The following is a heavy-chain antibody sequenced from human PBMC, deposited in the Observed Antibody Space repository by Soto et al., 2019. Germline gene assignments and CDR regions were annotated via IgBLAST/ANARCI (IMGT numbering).Heavy chain of an antibody. Sequence: ASVKVSCKASGYTFTGYYMHWVGQAPGQGLEWMGWINPNSGGTNYAQKFQGRVTMTRDTSISTAYMELSRLRADDAVVYYCARGADYYDSSGYYVDAFDIWGQGTMVTVSS. D-gene: IGHD3-22*01. J-gene: IGHJ3*02. V-gene: IGHV1-2*02. CDR3: ARGADYYDSSGYYVDAFDI. CDR2: INPNSGGT. CDR1: GYTFTGYY.